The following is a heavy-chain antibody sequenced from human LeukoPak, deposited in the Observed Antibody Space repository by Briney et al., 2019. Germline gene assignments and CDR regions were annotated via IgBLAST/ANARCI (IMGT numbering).Heavy chain of an antibody. CDR3: ARDREGYYDSSGYANFDY. V-gene: IGHV1-18*01. J-gene: IGHJ4*02. Sequence: ASVKVSCKASGYTFTSYGISWVRQAPGQGLEWMGGISAYNGNTNYAQKLQGRVTMTTDTSTSTAYRELRSLRSDNTAVYYCARDREGYYDSSGYANFDYWGQGTLITVSS. D-gene: IGHD3-22*01. CDR2: ISAYNGNT. CDR1: GYTFTSYG.